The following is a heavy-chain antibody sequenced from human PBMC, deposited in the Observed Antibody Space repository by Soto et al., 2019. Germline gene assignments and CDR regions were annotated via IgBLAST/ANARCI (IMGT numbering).Heavy chain of an antibody. D-gene: IGHD6-13*01. CDR2: ISYSGST. V-gene: IGHV4-59*01. Sequence: SETLSLTCTVSGGSISSYYWSWIRQPPGKRLEWIGYISYSGSTDYNPSLKSRVTISGDTSKNQFSLKVSSVTAADTAVYYCARGTSWQLPFDYWGQGTLVTVSS. CDR3: ARGTSWQLPFDY. J-gene: IGHJ4*02. CDR1: GGSISSYY.